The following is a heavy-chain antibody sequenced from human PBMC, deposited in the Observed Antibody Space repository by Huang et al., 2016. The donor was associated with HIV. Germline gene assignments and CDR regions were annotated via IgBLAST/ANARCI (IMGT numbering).Heavy chain of an antibody. CDR1: GYTLTELS. CDR3: ATSSTGDAFGI. J-gene: IGHJ3*02. V-gene: IGHV1-24*01. D-gene: IGHD7-27*01. CDR2: FDHEEGET. Sequence: QVQLLQSGAEVKKPGASVKVSCKVSGYTLTELSMNWVRQAPGKGLEWMGGFDHEEGETSNAHRLQGRLTMTEDTSTDTANMELSSLRSEDTAVYYCATSSTGDAFGIWGQGTMVTVSS.